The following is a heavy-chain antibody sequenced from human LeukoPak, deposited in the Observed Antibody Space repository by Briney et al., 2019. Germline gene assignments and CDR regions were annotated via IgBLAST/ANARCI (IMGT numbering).Heavy chain of an antibody. CDR1: GGSFSGYY. Sequence: SETLSLTCAVYGGSFSGYYWSWIREPPGKGLEWIGEINHSGSTNYDPSLKSRVTISVDTSKNQFSLKLSSVTAADTAVYYCARERCSSTSCYAKYYYYGMDVWGQGTTVTVSS. V-gene: IGHV4-34*01. D-gene: IGHD2-2*01. CDR2: INHSGST. J-gene: IGHJ6*02. CDR3: ARERCSSTSCYAKYYYYGMDV.